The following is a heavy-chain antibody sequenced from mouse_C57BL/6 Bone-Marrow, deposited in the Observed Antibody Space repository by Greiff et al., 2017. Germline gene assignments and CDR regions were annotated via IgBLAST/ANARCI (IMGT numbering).Heavy chain of an antibody. J-gene: IGHJ2*01. CDR2: INPNNGGT. CDR1: GYTFTDYY. D-gene: IGHD1-1*01. CDR3: ARWDYGSSQYYFDY. V-gene: IGHV1-26*01. Sequence: VQLQQSGPELVKPGASVTISCKASGYTFTDYYMTWVKQSHGKSLEWIGDINPNNGGTSYNQKFKGKATVTVDKSSSTAYMELRSLTSEDSAVYYCARWDYGSSQYYFDYWGQGTTLTVSS.